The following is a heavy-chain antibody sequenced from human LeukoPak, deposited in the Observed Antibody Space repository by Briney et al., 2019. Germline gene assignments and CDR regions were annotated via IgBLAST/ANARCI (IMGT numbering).Heavy chain of an antibody. CDR1: GLTFTTYA. V-gene: IGHV3-23*01. J-gene: IGHJ4*02. Sequence: GGTPRPSCAASGLTFTTYAMNWVRQPPGKGRAWVSAISGSGGNTYYADSVKGRFTISRDNSKNTLYLQMNSLGAEDTAVYFCAKPARTDYADYWGQGTLVTVAS. CDR3: AKPARTDYADY. D-gene: IGHD1-14*01. CDR2: ISGSGGNT.